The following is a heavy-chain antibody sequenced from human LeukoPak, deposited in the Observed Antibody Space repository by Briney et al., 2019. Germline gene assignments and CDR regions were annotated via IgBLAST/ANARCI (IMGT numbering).Heavy chain of an antibody. V-gene: IGHV3-21*01. CDR1: GFTFSSYS. D-gene: IGHD6-13*01. CDR3: ARGKGYSSSWSAFDI. Sequence: GGSLRLSCAASGFTFSSYSMNWVRQAPGKGLEWVSSISSSSSYIYYADSVKGRFTISRDNAKNSLYLQMNSLRAEDAAVYYCARGKGYSSSWSAFDIWGQGTMVTVSS. J-gene: IGHJ3*02. CDR2: ISSSSSYI.